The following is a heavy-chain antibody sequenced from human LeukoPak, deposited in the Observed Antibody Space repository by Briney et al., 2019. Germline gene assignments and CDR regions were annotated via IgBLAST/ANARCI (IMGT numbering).Heavy chain of an antibody. Sequence: WESLRLSCAVSGFTFNDYAMSWVRQAPGKGLEWVAAISGTGSSTYYADSVTGRFTISRDNFKSTLYLQMNSLRGDDTAVYYCAKDRRFGTNFLDYWGQGTLVTVSS. CDR2: ISGTGSST. CDR3: AKDRRFGTNFLDY. V-gene: IGHV3-23*01. D-gene: IGHD3-16*01. CDR1: GFTFNDYA. J-gene: IGHJ4*02.